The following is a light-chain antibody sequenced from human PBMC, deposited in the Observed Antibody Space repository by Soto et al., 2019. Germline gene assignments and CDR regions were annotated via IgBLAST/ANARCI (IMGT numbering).Light chain of an antibody. J-gene: IGKJ5*01. CDR3: KQRSNCPPIT. CDR1: QSVSSY. V-gene: IGKV3-11*01. Sequence: EIFLTQSPATLSLSPGERATLSCRASQSVSSYLAWYQQKPGQAPRLLIYDASNRATGIPARFSGSGSGKDFTLTISSLEPEDFAVYYCKQRSNCPPITFGQGTRMEIK. CDR2: DAS.